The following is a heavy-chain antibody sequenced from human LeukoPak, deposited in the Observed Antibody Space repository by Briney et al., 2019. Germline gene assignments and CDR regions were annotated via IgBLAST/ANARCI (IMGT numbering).Heavy chain of an antibody. J-gene: IGHJ4*02. V-gene: IGHV3-21*01. D-gene: IGHD2-15*01. Sequence: GGSLRLSCAASGFTFSSYSMNWVRQAPGKGLEWVSSISSSSSYIYYADSVKGRFTISRDNAKNSLYPQMNSLRAEDTAVYYCATELVVVAAQEVDYWGQGTLVTVSS. CDR2: ISSSSSYI. CDR1: GFTFSSYS. CDR3: ATELVVVAAQEVDY.